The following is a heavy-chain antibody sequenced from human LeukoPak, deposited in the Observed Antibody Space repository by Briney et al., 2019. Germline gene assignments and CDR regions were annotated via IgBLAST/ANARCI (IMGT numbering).Heavy chain of an antibody. Sequence: ASVKVSCKASGYTFNSYYMHWVRQAPGQGLEWMGIINPSGDFTSYAQKFQGRVTMTKDTSTSTVYMELSSLRSGDTAVFYCARDAMTSVTTSPYYFDYWGQGTLVTVPS. CDR2: INPSGDFT. CDR3: ARDAMTSVTTSPYYFDY. J-gene: IGHJ4*02. CDR1: GYTFNSYY. V-gene: IGHV1-46*02. D-gene: IGHD4-17*01.